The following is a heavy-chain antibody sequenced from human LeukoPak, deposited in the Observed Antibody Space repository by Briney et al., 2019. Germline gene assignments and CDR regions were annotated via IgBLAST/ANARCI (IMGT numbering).Heavy chain of an antibody. V-gene: IGHV3-48*03. J-gene: IGHJ4*02. D-gene: IGHD4-17*01. Sequence: PGGSLRLSCAASGFTFNTYEMNWVRQAPGKGLEWVSYISASGNTIYYADSVKGRFTISRDNAKNSLYLQMNSLRAEDTAVYYCARSYDYADGYFDYWGQGTLVTVSS. CDR1: GFTFNTYE. CDR3: ARSYDYADGYFDY. CDR2: ISASGNTI.